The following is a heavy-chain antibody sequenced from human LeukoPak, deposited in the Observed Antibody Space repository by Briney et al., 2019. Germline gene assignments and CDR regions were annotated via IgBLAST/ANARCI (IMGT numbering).Heavy chain of an antibody. J-gene: IGHJ6*02. CDR3: ARDSAVTIFFSPLMDV. CDR1: GFTFSTYA. D-gene: IGHD3-9*01. Sequence: GGSLRLSCAASGFTFSTYAMHWVRQAPGKGLERVAVISNDGGDKYYADSVRGRFTISRDNSKNTLSLQMNSLRTEDTALYYCARDSAVTIFFSPLMDVWGQGTTVTVSS. CDR2: ISNDGGDK. V-gene: IGHV3-30-3*01.